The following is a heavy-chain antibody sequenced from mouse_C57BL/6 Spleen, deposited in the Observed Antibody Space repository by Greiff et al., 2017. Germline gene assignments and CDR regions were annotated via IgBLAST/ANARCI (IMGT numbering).Heavy chain of an antibody. Sequence: VMLVESGEGLVKPGGSLKLSCAASGFTFSSYAMSWVRQTPEKRLEWVAYISSGGDYIYYADTVKGRFTISRDNARNTLYLQMSSLKSEDTAMYYCTREGDYLFAYWGQGTLVTVSA. CDR2: ISSGGDYI. V-gene: IGHV5-9-1*02. D-gene: IGHD2-4*01. CDR3: TREGDYLFAY. J-gene: IGHJ3*01. CDR1: GFTFSSYA.